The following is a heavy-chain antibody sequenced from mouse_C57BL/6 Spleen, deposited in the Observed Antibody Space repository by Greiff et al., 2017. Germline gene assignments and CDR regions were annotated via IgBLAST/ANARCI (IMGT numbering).Heavy chain of an antibody. CDR1: GYAFTNYL. CDR2: INPGSGGT. D-gene: IGHD1-1*01. CDR3: ASKVVYCDSSSYYYAMDY. Sequence: QVQLKQSGAELVRPGTSVKVSCKASGYAFTNYLIEWVKQRPGQGLEWIGVINPGSGGTNYNEKFKGKATLTADKSSSTAYMQLSSLTSEASAVYVCASKVVYCDSSSYYYAMDYWGQGTSVTVSS. J-gene: IGHJ4*01. V-gene: IGHV1-54*01.